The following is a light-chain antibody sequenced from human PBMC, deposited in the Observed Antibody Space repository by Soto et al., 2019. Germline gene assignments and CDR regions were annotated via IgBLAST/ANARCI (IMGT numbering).Light chain of an antibody. J-gene: IGKJ5*01. CDR3: QQRSNWPLIT. CDR1: QSVTNNY. V-gene: IGKV3D-20*02. Sequence: ESVLTQSPGTLSLSPGERATLSCRATQSVTNNYFAWYQQRPGQSPRILIFGVSNRATDIPDRFSGSGSGTDFTLTISRLEPEEFVVSYCQQRSNWPLITFGQGTRLEIK. CDR2: GVS.